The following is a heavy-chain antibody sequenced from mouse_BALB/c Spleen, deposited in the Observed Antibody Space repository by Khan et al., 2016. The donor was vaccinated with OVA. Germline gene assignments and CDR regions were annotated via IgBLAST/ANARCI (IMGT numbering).Heavy chain of an antibody. D-gene: IGHD1-2*01. J-gene: IGHJ2*01. V-gene: IGHV3-2*02. CDR3: ARTARIKY. Sequence: EVTLEESGPGLVKPSQSLSLTCTVTGYSITSGYGWNWIRQFPGNKLEWMGYISYSGSTNYNPSLKSRISVTRDTSKNQFFLQLNSVTTEDTATYYCARTARIKYWGQGTTLTVSS. CDR2: ISYSGST. CDR1: GYSITSGYG.